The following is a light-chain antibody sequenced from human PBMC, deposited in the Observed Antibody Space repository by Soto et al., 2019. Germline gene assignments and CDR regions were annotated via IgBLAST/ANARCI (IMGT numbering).Light chain of an antibody. CDR1: QSVSSGY. CDR2: GAS. V-gene: IGKV3-20*01. Sequence: EIVFTQAPGTLSFSPGERATLSCRASQSVSSGYLAWYQQKPGQAPRLLIYGASSRATGIPDRFSGSGSGTDFTLTISRLEPEDFAVYYCQQYGSSPWTFGQGTKV. CDR3: QQYGSSPWT. J-gene: IGKJ1*01.